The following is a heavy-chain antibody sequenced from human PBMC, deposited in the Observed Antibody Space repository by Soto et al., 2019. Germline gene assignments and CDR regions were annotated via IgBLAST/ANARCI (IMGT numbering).Heavy chain of an antibody. Sequence: ASVKVSCKASGYTFSTSGMSWLRQAPGQGLEWMGWISTYNGDTNDAPKFQDRVTMTTDTSTSTVYMELRRLRSDDTAVYYCTRDGNIDVWGQGTTVNGSS. CDR1: GYTFSTSG. V-gene: IGHV1-18*01. J-gene: IGHJ6*02. CDR3: TRDGNIDV. CDR2: ISTYNGDT. D-gene: IGHD2-15*01.